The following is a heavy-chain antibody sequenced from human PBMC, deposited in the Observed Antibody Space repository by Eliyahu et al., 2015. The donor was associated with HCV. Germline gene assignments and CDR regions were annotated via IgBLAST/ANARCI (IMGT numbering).Heavy chain of an antibody. V-gene: IGHV4-59*01. J-gene: IGHJ5*02. CDR3: ASGGGGIAVAGTGGWFDP. CDR1: GGPITPYX. CDR2: IHYSGGT. Sequence: QVQLQESGPQLVKPSXTLSLTXTVSGGPITPYXWSWIRQPPGKGLEWIGYIHYSGGTNYNPSLKSRVTISVDTSKNQFSLNLTSVTAADTAVYYCASGGGGIAVAGTGGWFDPWGQGTLVTVSS. D-gene: IGHD6-19*01.